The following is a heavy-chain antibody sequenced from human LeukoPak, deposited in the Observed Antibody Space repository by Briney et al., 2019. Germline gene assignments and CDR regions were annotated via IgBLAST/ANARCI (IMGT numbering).Heavy chain of an antibody. D-gene: IGHD3-3*01. CDR1: GFTFSSYA. CDR2: ISYDASNK. J-gene: IGHJ4*02. CDR3: ARDSRVDAY. V-gene: IGHV3-30*04. Sequence: GGSLRLSCAASGFTFSSYAMHWVRQAPGKGLEWVAVISYDASNKYYADSVKGRFTISRDNAKNSLYLQMNSLRAEDTAVYYCARDSRVDAYWGQGTLVTVSS.